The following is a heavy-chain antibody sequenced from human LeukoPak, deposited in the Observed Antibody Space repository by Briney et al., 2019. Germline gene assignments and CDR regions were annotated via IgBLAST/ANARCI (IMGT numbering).Heavy chain of an antibody. D-gene: IGHD2-2*01. J-gene: IGHJ6*02. CDR2: IIPIFGTA. CDR3: ARSRKPAAITGYYYYYGMDV. CDR1: GGTFSSYA. Sequence: GASVKVSCTASGGTFSSYAISWVRQAPGQGLEWMGGIIPIFGTANYAQKFQGRVTITADESTSTAYMELSSLRSEDTAVYYCARSRKPAAITGYYYYYGMDVWGQGTTVTVSS. V-gene: IGHV1-69*13.